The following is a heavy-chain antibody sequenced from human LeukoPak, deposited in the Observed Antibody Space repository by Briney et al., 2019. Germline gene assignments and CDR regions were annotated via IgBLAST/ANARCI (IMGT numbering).Heavy chain of an antibody. CDR2: FDPEDGEP. J-gene: IGHJ4*02. Sequence: ASVKVSCKDSGYSLTDLSLHWVRQAPGKGLEWTGGFDPEDGEPIYAQKFQGRLSMTENTTKDTGYMELRTLRSEDTALYYCAKAHGNYGLLDYWGQGTLVTVSS. CDR1: GYSLTDLS. V-gene: IGHV1-24*01. CDR3: AKAHGNYGLLDY. D-gene: IGHD4-17*01.